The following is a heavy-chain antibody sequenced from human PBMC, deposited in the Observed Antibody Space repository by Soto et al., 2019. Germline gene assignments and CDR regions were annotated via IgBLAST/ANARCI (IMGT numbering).Heavy chain of an antibody. CDR3: ASEGLYSNYGWFDP. V-gene: IGHV3-30-3*01. J-gene: IGHJ5*02. CDR2: ISYDGSNK. D-gene: IGHD4-4*01. CDR1: GFTFSSYA. Sequence: QVQLVESGGGVVQPGRSLRLSCAASGFTFSSYAMHWVRQAPGKGLEWVAVISYDGSNKYYADSVKGRFTISRDNSKNTLYLQMNSLRAEDTAVYYCASEGLYSNYGWFDPWGQGTLVTVSS.